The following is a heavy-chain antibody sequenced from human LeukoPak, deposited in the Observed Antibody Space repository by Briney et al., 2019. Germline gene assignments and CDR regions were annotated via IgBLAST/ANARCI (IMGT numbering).Heavy chain of an antibody. CDR2: INPNSGGT. CDR3: ARELGHYDSSGYYPGH. D-gene: IGHD3-22*01. Sequence: ASVNVSCKASGYTFTGYYMHWVRQAPGQGLEWMGRINPNSGGTNYAQKFQGRVTMTRDTSISTAYMELSRLRSDDTAVYYCARELGHYDSSGYYPGHWGQGTLVTVSS. CDR1: GYTFTGYY. J-gene: IGHJ4*02. V-gene: IGHV1-2*06.